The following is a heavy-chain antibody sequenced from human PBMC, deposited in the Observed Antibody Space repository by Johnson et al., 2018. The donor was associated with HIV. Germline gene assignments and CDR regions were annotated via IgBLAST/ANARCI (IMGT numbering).Heavy chain of an antibody. CDR1: GFTFSSYG. V-gene: IGHV3-30*02. J-gene: IGHJ3*02. CDR3: ARPHPVGGGSWWYLGAFDI. Sequence: VQVLESGGGVVQPGGSLRLSCAASGFTFSSYGMHWVRQAPGKGLEWVAFIRYDGSNKYNADSVKGRFTISRDNSKNTLCLQMNSLRAEDTAVYDCARPHPVGGGSWWYLGAFDIWGQGTMVTVSS. D-gene: IGHD2-15*01. CDR2: IRYDGSNK.